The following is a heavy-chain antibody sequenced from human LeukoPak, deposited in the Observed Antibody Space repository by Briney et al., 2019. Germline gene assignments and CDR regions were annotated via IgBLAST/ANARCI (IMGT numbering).Heavy chain of an antibody. CDR2: INPNSGGT. J-gene: IGHJ5*02. Sequence: GASVKVSCKASGYTFTGYYMHWVRQAPGQGLELMGWINPNSGGTNYAQDFHGRVTMTRDTYISTAYMELSRLRSDDTAVYYCARAGDNGNLAWGQGTLVTVSS. D-gene: IGHD1-26*01. V-gene: IGHV1-2*02. CDR3: ARAGDNGNLA. CDR1: GYTFTGYY.